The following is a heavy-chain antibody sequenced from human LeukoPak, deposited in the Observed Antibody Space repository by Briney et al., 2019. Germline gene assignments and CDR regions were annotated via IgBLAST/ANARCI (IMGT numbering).Heavy chain of an antibody. D-gene: IGHD3-10*01. J-gene: IGHJ3*02. CDR2: ISGSGGST. CDR1: GFTFSNYA. V-gene: IGHV3-23*01. CDR3: ASLPLRGVISSDAFDI. Sequence: QTGGSLRLSCAASGFTFSNYAMSWVRQAPGMGLEWVSAISGSGGSTYYADSVKGRFTISRDNAKNSLYLQMNSLRAEDTAVYYCASLPLRGVISSDAFDIWGQGTMVTVSS.